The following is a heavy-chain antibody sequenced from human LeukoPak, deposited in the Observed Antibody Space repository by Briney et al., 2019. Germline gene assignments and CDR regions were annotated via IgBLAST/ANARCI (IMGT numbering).Heavy chain of an antibody. D-gene: IGHD3-22*01. CDR2: ISGDSKTI. CDR3: ARDRHSSVDY. J-gene: IGHJ4*02. V-gene: IGHV3-48*01. Sequence: GGSPRLSCAASGFTFSTYSMIWVRQAPGKGLEWLSYISGDSKTIYYPDSVKGRFTISRDNAKNSLYLQLISLRAEDTAVYYCARDRHSSVDYWGQGTLVTVSS. CDR1: GFTFSTYS.